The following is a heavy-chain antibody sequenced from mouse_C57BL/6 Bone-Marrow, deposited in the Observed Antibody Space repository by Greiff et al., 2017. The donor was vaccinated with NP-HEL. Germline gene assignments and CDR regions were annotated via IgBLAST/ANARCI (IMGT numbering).Heavy chain of an antibody. CDR1: GYTFTDYY. Sequence: EVQLQQSGPVLVKPGASVKMSCKASGYTFTDYYMNWVKQSHGKSLEWIGGINPYNGGTSYNQKFKGKATLTVDKSSSTAYMELNSLTSEASAVYYCAREPEAYFDYWGQGTTLTVSS. V-gene: IGHV1-19*01. CDR2: INPYNGGT. CDR3: AREPEAYFDY. J-gene: IGHJ2*01.